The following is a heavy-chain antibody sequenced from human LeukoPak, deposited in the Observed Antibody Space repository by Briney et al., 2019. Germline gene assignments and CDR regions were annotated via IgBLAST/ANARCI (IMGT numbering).Heavy chain of an antibody. V-gene: IGHV3-30*02. CDR1: GFTFSNSG. J-gene: IGHJ4*02. Sequence: PGGSLSLSCAASGFTFSNSGMHWVRQAPGKGLEWVAFVLYDGSNKYYTDSVKSRFTISRDNSRNTLYLQVNSLRPEDAAVYYCAKDLTYWGQGTLVTVSS. CDR2: VLYDGSNK. CDR3: AKDLTY.